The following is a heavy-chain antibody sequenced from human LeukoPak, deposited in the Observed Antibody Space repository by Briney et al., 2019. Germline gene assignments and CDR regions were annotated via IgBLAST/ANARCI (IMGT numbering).Heavy chain of an antibody. Sequence: ASVKVSCKASGYTFTGYYMHWVRQAPGQGLEWMGWINPNSGGTNYAQKFQGRVTMTRDTSISTAYMELSRLRSDDTAVYYCARSVGVWFDGNGMDVWGQGTTVTVSS. CDR1: GYTFTGYY. CDR2: INPNSGGT. J-gene: IGHJ6*02. CDR3: ARSVGVWFDGNGMDV. D-gene: IGHD2-21*01. V-gene: IGHV1-2*02.